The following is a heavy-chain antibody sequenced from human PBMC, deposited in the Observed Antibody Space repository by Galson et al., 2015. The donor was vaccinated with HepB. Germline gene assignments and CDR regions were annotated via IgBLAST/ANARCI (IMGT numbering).Heavy chain of an antibody. CDR1: GYTFTDYY. Sequence: SVTVSCKASGYTFTDYYIHWVRQAPGQGLEWMGWINPKSGGTNYAQKFQGRVTMTRDTSISTAYIYMELSRLRSDDTAVYYCARQGAAYVQGWNDGMDVWGQGTTVTVSS. D-gene: IGHD1-1*01. CDR3: ARQGAAYVQGWNDGMDV. CDR2: INPKSGGT. J-gene: IGHJ6*02. V-gene: IGHV1-2*02.